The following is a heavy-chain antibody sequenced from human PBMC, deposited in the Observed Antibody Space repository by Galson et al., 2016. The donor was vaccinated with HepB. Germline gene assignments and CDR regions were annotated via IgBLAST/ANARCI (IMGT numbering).Heavy chain of an antibody. CDR1: GYTFSSYD. Sequence: SVKVSCKASGYTFSSYDINWVRQATGRGLEWIGWMNPNSGNTGYAQNFQGRVAMTRDTSISTAYMELSSLTSEDTAVYFCATWASRGDQKSYFQYWGQGTLVTVSS. J-gene: IGHJ4*02. CDR2: MNPNSGNT. V-gene: IGHV1-8*01. CDR3: ATWASRGDQKSYFQY. D-gene: IGHD3-16*01.